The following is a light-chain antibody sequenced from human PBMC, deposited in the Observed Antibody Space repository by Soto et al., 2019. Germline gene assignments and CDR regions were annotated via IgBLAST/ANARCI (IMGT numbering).Light chain of an antibody. CDR3: IQDFISPLT. J-gene: IGKJ1*01. CDR1: QSITTW. CDR2: ATS. Sequence: DIQMTQSPSTLSASVGDRVTITCRASQSITTWLAWYQQKPGKAPKLLISATSTLQSGVPSRFSGRGSGTNFTLTISSLQPEDFATYYCIQDFISPLTVGQGTKVEL. V-gene: IGKV1-5*01.